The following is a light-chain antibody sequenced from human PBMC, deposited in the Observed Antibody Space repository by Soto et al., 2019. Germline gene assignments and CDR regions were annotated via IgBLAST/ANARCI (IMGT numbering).Light chain of an antibody. CDR2: EVF. CDR3: GSNVGRNTYF. V-gene: IGLV2-23*02. Sequence: QSALTQPASVSGSPGQSITISCTGASSHIETYNLVSWYQQHPGKVPKLIIYEVFKPPSAVSDRFSGSKSGDTASLTISGLQAEDEADHHCGSNVGRNTYFFGTGTKVTVL. J-gene: IGLJ1*01. CDR1: SSHIETYNL.